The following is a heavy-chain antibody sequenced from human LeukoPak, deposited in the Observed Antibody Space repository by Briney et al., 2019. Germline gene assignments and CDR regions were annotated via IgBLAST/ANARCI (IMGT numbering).Heavy chain of an antibody. CDR2: FTSDGNSI. V-gene: IGHV3-74*01. D-gene: IGHD1-26*01. Sequence: PGGSLRLSCAASGFTLSSYTMYWVRHAPGRGLVGVARFTSDGNSITYADFVKGRFTVSRDIAKNTLYLQMNSLRAEDTAVYYCARAQVGTPTDCWGQGTLVTVSS. CDR3: ARAQVGTPTDC. J-gene: IGHJ4*02. CDR1: GFTLSSYT.